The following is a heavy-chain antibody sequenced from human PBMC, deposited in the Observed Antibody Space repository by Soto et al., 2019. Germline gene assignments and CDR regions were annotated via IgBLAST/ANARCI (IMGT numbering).Heavy chain of an antibody. CDR1: GGSFSGYY. Sequence: SETLSLTCAVYGGSFSGYYWSWIRQPPGKGLEWIGEINHSGSTNYNPSLKSRVTISVDTSKNQFSLKLSSVTAADTAVYYCARGLGITMIVVADDAFDIWGQGTMLTVSS. CDR3: ARGLGITMIVVADDAFDI. CDR2: INHSGST. D-gene: IGHD3-22*01. J-gene: IGHJ3*02. V-gene: IGHV4-34*01.